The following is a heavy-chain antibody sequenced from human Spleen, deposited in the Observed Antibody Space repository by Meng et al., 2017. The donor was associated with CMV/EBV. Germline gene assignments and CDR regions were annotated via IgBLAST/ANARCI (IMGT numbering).Heavy chain of an antibody. D-gene: IGHD2-2*01. J-gene: IGHJ6*02. Sequence: WVRQAPGQGLEWMVGIPPVFDTPDYAQKFRDRVTITTDDSATTAYMELSSLRSEDTAVYYCARGGFCSSTTCYYRREDYYYYGMDVWGQGTTVTVSS. CDR3: ARGGFCSSTTCYYRREDYYYYGMDV. CDR2: IPPVFDTP. V-gene: IGHV1-69*05.